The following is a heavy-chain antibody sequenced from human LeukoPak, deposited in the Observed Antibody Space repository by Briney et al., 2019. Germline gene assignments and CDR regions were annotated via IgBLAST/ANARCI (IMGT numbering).Heavy chain of an antibody. CDR2: ISSSSSYI. CDR1: GFTFSSYS. CDR3: ARDEVGAVDY. Sequence: GGSLRLSCAASGFTFSSYSMNWVRQAPGKGLEWFSSISSSSSYIYYADSVKGRFTISRDNAKNSLYLQMNSLRAEDTAVYYCARDEVGAVDYWGQGTLVTVSS. J-gene: IGHJ4*02. V-gene: IGHV3-21*01. D-gene: IGHD1-26*01.